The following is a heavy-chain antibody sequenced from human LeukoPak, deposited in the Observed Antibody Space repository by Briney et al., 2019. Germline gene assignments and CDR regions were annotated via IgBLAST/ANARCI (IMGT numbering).Heavy chain of an antibody. CDR1: GYTFTNYA. J-gene: IGHJ2*01. CDR3: ARRGVFGYSHDL. CDR2: INTNTGNS. Sequence: GASVKVSCKASGYTFTNYAMNWVRQAPGQGLEWLGWINTNTGNSTYTQGFTGRFVLSLDTSVSTAYLQISSLMPGDTAVYYCARRGVFGYSHDLWGRGTLVTVSS. D-gene: IGHD5-18*01. V-gene: IGHV7-4-1*02.